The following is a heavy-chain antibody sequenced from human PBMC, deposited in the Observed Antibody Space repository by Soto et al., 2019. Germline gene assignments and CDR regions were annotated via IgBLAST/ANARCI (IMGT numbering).Heavy chain of an antibody. J-gene: IGHJ5*02. V-gene: IGHV4-4*02. D-gene: IGHD1-7*01. CDR3: ARQELELDWFDP. CDR1: GGSVTSRNW. CDR2: IHHSGTT. Sequence: QVQLQESGPGLVQPAGTLSLTCTVSGGSVTSRNWWIWVRQPPGKGLEWIGAIHHSGTTDYNPSLKSRATISVDQSKNHFSLRLTSVTAADTALYYCARQELELDWFDPWGQGTLVSVSS.